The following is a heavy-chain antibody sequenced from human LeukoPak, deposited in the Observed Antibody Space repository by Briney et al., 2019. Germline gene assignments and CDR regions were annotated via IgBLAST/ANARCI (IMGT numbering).Heavy chain of an antibody. D-gene: IGHD3-22*01. J-gene: IGHJ4*02. CDR2: ISAYNGNT. V-gene: IGHV1-18*01. Sequence: GASVKVSCKASGYTFTSYGISWVRQAPGQGLEWMGWISAYNGNTNYAQKFQGRVTMTKDTSTNTVYTHLSSLSSDDTAVHYCARAYYESSAYPQAGYFDYWGQGTLATVSS. CDR3: ARAYYESSAYPQAGYFDY. CDR1: GYTFTSYG.